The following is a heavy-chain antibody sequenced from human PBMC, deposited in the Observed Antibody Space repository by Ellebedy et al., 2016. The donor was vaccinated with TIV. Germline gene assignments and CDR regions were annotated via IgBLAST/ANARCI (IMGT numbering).Heavy chain of an antibody. V-gene: IGHV1-8*01. CDR2: MNPNNGNK. Sequence: AASVKVSCKASGYIFTSYDINWVRQATGQGLEWMGWMNPNNGNKEYAQKFQGRVTMTRNTSISTAYMELSSLRSEDTAVYYGAGGSQFEPWGQGTLVTVSS. J-gene: IGHJ5*02. CDR1: GYIFTSYD. CDR3: AGGSQFEP.